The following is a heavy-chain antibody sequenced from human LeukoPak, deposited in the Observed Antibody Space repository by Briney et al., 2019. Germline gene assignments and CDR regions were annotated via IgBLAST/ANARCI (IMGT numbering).Heavy chain of an antibody. CDR2: ISSDGSKT. CDR3: ARDEGTIWNSQNDVFDI. CDR1: GLTYSNYI. V-gene: IGHV3-30*01. D-gene: IGHD1-7*01. Sequence: PGGSLRLSCAASGLTYSNYIMHWVRQAPGKGLEWVAVISSDGSKTYYAASVKGRFTISRDISRNTLYLQMDSLRAEDTAVYYCARDEGTIWNSQNDVFDIWGLGTMVTVSS. J-gene: IGHJ3*02.